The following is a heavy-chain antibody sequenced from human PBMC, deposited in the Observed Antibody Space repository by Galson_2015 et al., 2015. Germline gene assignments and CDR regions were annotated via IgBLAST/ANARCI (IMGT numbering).Heavy chain of an antibody. Sequence: SLRLSCAASGFTFSSYGMHWVRQAPGKGLEWVAVIWYDGSNKYYADSVKGRFTISRDNSKNTLYLQMNSLRAEDTAVYYCARVPRSGWYDAPYYYYGMDVWGQGTTVTVSS. J-gene: IGHJ6*02. CDR2: IWYDGSNK. CDR1: GFTFSSYG. D-gene: IGHD6-19*01. CDR3: ARVPRSGWYDAPYYYYGMDV. V-gene: IGHV3-33*01.